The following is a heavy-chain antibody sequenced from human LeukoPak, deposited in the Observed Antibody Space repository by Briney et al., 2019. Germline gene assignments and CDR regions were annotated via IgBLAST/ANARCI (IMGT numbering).Heavy chain of an antibody. V-gene: IGHV3-48*01. CDR1: GFAFSSNT. D-gene: IGHD1-14*01. Sequence: PGGSLRLSCAASGFAFSSNTMNWVRQAPGKGLEWVSYISSSSSSTYYSDSVKGRFTISRDNAKNSLYLQMNSLRAEDTAVYYCARDTPDVRATYFDYWGQGTLVTVSS. J-gene: IGHJ4*02. CDR3: ARDTPDVRATYFDY. CDR2: ISSSSSST.